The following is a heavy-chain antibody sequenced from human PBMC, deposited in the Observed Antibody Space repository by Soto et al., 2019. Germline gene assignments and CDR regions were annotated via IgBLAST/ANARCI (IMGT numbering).Heavy chain of an antibody. CDR2: INPSGGST. J-gene: IGHJ4*02. D-gene: IGHD6-13*01. CDR3: ARSGFPGIEAY. V-gene: IGHV1-46*01. Sequence: AAVKVSCKACGYTFTSYYMHWVRQAPGQGLEWMGIINPSGGSTRYAQKFQGRVTMTRDTSTSTVYMELSSLRSEDTAVYYCARSGFPGIEAYWGEGTLVTVSS. CDR1: GYTFTSYY.